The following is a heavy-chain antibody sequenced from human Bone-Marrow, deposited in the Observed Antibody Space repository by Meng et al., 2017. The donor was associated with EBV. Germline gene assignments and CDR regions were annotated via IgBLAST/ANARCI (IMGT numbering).Heavy chain of an antibody. J-gene: IGHJ4*02. Sequence: VPLQDPGPGMLTPSGTLSLTCAVASGSISSSNWWSCVRQPPGKGLDWIGEIYHSGSTNYNTSLKSRVTISVDKSKNQFSLKLSSVTAADTAVYYCLLQVQDDDYWGQGTLVTVSS. V-gene: IGHV4-4*02. D-gene: IGHD1-1*01. CDR3: LLQVQDDDY. CDR1: SGSISSSNW. CDR2: IYHSGST.